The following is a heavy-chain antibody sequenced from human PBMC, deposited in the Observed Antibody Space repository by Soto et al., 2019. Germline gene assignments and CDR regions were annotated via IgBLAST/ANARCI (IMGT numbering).Heavy chain of an antibody. CDR2: TNPSGGST. Sequence: GASVKVSCKASGYTFTNYYIHWVRQAPGQGLEWMGITNPSGGSTSYAQKFRGRVTMTRDTSTSTVYMELSSLRSEDTAVYYCARGGLGYCSGGSCYSKWFDPWGQGTLVTVSS. V-gene: IGHV1-46*01. CDR1: GYTFTNYY. CDR3: ARGGLGYCSGGSCYSKWFDP. D-gene: IGHD2-15*01. J-gene: IGHJ5*02.